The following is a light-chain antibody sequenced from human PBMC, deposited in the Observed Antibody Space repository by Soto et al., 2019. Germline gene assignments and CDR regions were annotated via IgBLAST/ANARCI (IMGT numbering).Light chain of an antibody. Sequence: EIVLTQSPGTLSLSPGERATLSCRASQSVTSTYLAWYQQKPGQPPRLLIYGASNRATGIPDRFSGSGSGTDFTLTISRLEXXXXTVYYCQQYHSLPTTFGPGTKVDI. CDR2: GAS. J-gene: IGKJ3*01. CDR3: QQYHSLPTT. V-gene: IGKV3-20*01. CDR1: QSVTSTY.